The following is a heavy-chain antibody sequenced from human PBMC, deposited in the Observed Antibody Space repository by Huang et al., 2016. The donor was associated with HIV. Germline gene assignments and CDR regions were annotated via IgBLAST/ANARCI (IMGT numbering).Heavy chain of an antibody. CDR2: KSNEGSTK. CDR3: ARSEPSRYYFDY. J-gene: IGHJ4*02. Sequence: QVQLVESGGGVVQPGPSLRLSCAAPGFTFSNYAMNWVRQAPGKGREGVAGKSNEGSTKYYADSVKGRFTISRDNAKNTVYLQMNSLRAEDTAVYYCARSEPSRYYFDYWGQGTLVTVSS. V-gene: IGHV3-30-3*01. CDR1: GFTFSNYA.